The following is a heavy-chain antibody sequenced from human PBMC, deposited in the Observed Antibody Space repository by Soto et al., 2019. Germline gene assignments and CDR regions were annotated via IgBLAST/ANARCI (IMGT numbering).Heavy chain of an antibody. V-gene: IGHV5-51*01. CDR3: ARHLVGSTRGNFDY. Sequence: GESLKISCKTSGYSFTSYWIGWVRQMPGKGMEWMGNIYPYDSDTRYSPSFQGQVTISADASITTAYLQWSGLRASDTAMYFCARHLVGSTRGNFDYWGQATLVTVSS. J-gene: IGHJ4*01. CDR1: GYSFTSYW. CDR2: IYPYDSDT. D-gene: IGHD2-2*01.